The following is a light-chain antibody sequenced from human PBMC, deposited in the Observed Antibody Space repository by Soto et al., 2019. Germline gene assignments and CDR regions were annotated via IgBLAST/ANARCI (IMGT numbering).Light chain of an antibody. CDR3: QQYNSYPWT. J-gene: IGKJ1*01. Sequence: IQLTQSPSSLSASVGDRVTITCRASLGISSYLAWYQQKPGKAPKLLIYAASTLQSGVPSRFSGSGSGTEFTLAISSLQPDDFATYYCQQYNSYPWTFGQGTKVDIK. CDR2: AAS. V-gene: IGKV1-9*01. CDR1: LGISSY.